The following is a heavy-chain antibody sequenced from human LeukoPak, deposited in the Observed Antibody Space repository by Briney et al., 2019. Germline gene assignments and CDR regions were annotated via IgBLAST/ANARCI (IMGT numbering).Heavy chain of an antibody. CDR2: INPSGGST. D-gene: IGHD2/OR15-2a*01. J-gene: IGHJ4*02. CDR3: AREEYEF. CDR1: GYTFTSYY. Sequence: GASVKVSCKASGYTFTSYYIHWVRQAPGQGLEWMGLINPSGGSTTYAQKFQGRVTVSRDTSTSTVYMELSSLRSEDTAVYFCAREEYEFWGQGSLVTVSS. V-gene: IGHV1-46*01.